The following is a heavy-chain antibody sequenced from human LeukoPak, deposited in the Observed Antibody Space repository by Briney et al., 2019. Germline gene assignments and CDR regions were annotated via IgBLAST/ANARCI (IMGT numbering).Heavy chain of an antibody. J-gene: IGHJ5*02. Sequence: SETLSLTCTVSGGSIRNYYWSWIRQHPGKGLEWIGYIYYSGSTYYNPSLKSRVTISVDTSKNQFSLKLSSVTAADTAMYYCARANYDFWSGYWNWFDPWGQGTLVTVSS. CDR3: ARANYDFWSGYWNWFDP. CDR1: GGSIRNYY. D-gene: IGHD3-3*01. CDR2: IYYSGST. V-gene: IGHV4-31*03.